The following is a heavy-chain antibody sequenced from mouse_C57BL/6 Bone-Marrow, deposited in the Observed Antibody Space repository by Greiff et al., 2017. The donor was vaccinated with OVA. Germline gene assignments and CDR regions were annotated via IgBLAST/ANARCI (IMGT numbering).Heavy chain of an antibody. CDR1: GFTFSSYG. CDR2: ISSGGSYT. V-gene: IGHV5-6*01. Sequence: EVHLVESGGDLVKPGGSLKLSCAASGFTFSSYGMSWVRQTPDKRLEWVATISSGGSYTYYPDSVKGRFTISRDNAKNTLYLQMSSLKSEDTAMYYGARQDYGSTDYWGQGTTLTVSS. CDR3: ARQDYGSTDY. D-gene: IGHD1-1*01. J-gene: IGHJ2*01.